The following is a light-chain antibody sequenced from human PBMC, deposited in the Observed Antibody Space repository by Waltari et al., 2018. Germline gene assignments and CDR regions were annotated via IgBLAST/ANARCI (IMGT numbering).Light chain of an antibody. CDR3: HQSGSLPFT. CDR2: YAS. CDR1: QNIGTD. V-gene: IGKV6-21*01. J-gene: IGKJ3*01. Sequence: ELVLTQSPDFQSATPNEKVTITCRASQNIGTDLHWYQQKPYQSPNLLIRYASRSFSGVPSRFSGSGSGTTFTLTSSSLQAEDAATYYCHQSGSLPFTFGPGTKVDIK.